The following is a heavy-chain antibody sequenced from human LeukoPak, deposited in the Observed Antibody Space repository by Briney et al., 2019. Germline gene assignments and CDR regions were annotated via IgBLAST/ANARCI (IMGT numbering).Heavy chain of an antibody. J-gene: IGHJ4*02. CDR1: GFTFDEYG. D-gene: IGHD4-11*01. CDR3: ARGAYSNADYFDY. V-gene: IGHV3-20*01. Sequence: PGGSLRLSCAASGFTFDEYGMSWVRQVPGKGLEWVSSINWSGGSTAYADSVKGRFTISRDNAKNSLYLQMNSLRAEDTALYHCARGAYSNADYFDYWGQGTLVTVSS. CDR2: INWSGGST.